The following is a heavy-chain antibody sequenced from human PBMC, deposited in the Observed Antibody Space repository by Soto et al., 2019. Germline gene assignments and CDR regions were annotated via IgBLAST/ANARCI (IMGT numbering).Heavy chain of an antibody. CDR2: LSGSGGST. D-gene: IGHD1-1*01. CDR1: GFTFSSFA. J-gene: IGHJ4*02. CDR3: AKAVGQLRDY. Sequence: EVQLLESGGGLVQPGGSLRLSCAASGFTFSSFAMSWVRQAPGKGLEWVSTLSGSGGSTYYADSVKGRFTISRDNSKNTLYLQMNSLRAEDTALYDCAKAVGQLRDYWGQGTLVTVSS. V-gene: IGHV3-23*01.